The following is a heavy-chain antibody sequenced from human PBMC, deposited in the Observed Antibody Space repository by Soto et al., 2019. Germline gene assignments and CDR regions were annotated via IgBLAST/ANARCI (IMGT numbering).Heavy chain of an antibody. Sequence: EVQLVESGGGLVQPGGSLRLSCAASGFTVSSNYMSWVRQAPGKGLEWVSVIYSGGTTYYADSVKGRFTISRHNSKNTLYLQMNSLRDEDTAVYYCARARSLPAANFYGMDVWGQGPTVTVSS. J-gene: IGHJ6*02. CDR2: IYSGGTT. CDR3: ARARSLPAANFYGMDV. D-gene: IGHD2-2*01. V-gene: IGHV3-53*04. CDR1: GFTVSSNY.